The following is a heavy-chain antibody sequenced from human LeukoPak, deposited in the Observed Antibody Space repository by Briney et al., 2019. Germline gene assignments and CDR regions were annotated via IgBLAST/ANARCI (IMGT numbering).Heavy chain of an antibody. Sequence: GGSLRLSCAASAFTFSSYNLNWVRQAPGKGLEWVSYISTTSSTIYYADSVKGRFTISGDNAKNSLYLQMNSLRAEDTAVYYCARGLGYSYGIDYWGQGTLVTVSS. CDR2: ISTTSSTI. J-gene: IGHJ4*02. CDR3: ARGLGYSYGIDY. D-gene: IGHD5-18*01. V-gene: IGHV3-48*04. CDR1: AFTFSSYN.